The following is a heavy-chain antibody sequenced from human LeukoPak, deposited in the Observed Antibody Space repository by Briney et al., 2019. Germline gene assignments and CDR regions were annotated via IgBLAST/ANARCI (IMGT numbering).Heavy chain of an antibody. J-gene: IGHJ4*02. CDR1: GGTFSSYA. CDR3: ARDRVTTMVRGVIEDGSDY. CDR2: IIPIFGTA. V-gene: IGHV1-69*05. Sequence: SVKVSCKASGGTFSSYAISWVRQTPGQGLEWMGGIIPIFGTANYAQKFQGRVTITTDTSTSTAYMELRSLRSDDTAVYYCARDRVTTMVRGVIEDGSDYWGQGTLVTVSS. D-gene: IGHD3-10*01.